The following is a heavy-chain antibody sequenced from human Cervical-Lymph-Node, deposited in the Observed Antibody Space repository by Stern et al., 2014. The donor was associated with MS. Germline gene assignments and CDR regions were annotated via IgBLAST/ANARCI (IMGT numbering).Heavy chain of an antibody. CDR3: ARDTSSPERSDW. V-gene: IGHV3-53*01. J-gene: IGHJ4*02. Sequence: EDQLVESGGGVIQPGGSLRLSCTASGFTVSRDYMTWVRQAPGKGLEWVSLITNVGSTFYTDSVKSRFTISRDDSKNTVYLHMTSLRAEDTAMYYCARDTSSPERSDWWGQGTLVTVSS. CDR1: GFTVSRDY. CDR2: ITNVGST. D-gene: IGHD1-1*01.